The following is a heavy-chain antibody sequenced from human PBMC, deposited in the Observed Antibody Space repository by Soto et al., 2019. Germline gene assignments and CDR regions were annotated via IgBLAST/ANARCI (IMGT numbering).Heavy chain of an antibody. CDR1: GGSISSGGYY. CDR2: IYYSGST. Sequence: QVQLQESGPGLVKPSQTLSLTCTVSGGSISSGGYYWSWIRQHPGKGLEWIGYIYYSGSTYYNPSLKSRVTISLDTSKNQFSLKLRSVTAADTAVYYCARDRASSSAWFDPWGQGTLVTVSS. J-gene: IGHJ5*02. V-gene: IGHV4-31*03. CDR3: ARDRASSSAWFDP. D-gene: IGHD6-6*01.